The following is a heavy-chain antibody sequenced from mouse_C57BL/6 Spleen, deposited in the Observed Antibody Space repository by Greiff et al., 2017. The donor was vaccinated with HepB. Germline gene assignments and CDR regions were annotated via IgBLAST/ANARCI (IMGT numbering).Heavy chain of an antibody. J-gene: IGHJ3*01. D-gene: IGHD2-1*01. Sequence: VQLQQSGAELVKPGASVKMSCKASGYTFTSYWITWVKQRPGQGLEWIGDIYPGSGSTNYNEKFKSKATLTVDPSSSTAYLQLSSLTSEDSAVYYCARRGNYGFAYWDQATLVTDSA. V-gene: IGHV1-55*01. CDR2: IYPGSGST. CDR3: ARRGNYGFAY. CDR1: GYTFTSYW.